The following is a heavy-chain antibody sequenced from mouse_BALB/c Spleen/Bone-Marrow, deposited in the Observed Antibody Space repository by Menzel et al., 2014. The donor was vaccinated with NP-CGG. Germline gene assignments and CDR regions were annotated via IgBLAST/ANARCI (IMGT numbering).Heavy chain of an antibody. Sequence: VQLKHSGAELVRSGASVKLSCTASGFNIKDYYMHWVKQRPEQGLEWIGWIDPENGDTEYAPKFQGKATMTADTSSNTAHLQLSSLTSEDTAVYYCNEGYGNYGYWGQGTTLTVSS. CDR1: GFNIKDYY. D-gene: IGHD2-10*02. J-gene: IGHJ2*01. CDR3: NEGYGNYGY. V-gene: IGHV14-4*02. CDR2: IDPENGDT.